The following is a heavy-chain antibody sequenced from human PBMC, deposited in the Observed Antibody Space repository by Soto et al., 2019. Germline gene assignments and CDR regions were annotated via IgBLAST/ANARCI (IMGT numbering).Heavy chain of an antibody. CDR3: ARGGFGVVNAFDY. Sequence: SETLSLTCTVSGGSISSGDYYWSWIRQPPGKGLEWIGYIYYSGSTYYNPSLKSRVTISVDTSKNQFSLKLSSVTAADTAVYYCARGGFGVVNAFDYWGQGTLVTVSS. CDR1: GGSISSGDYY. J-gene: IGHJ4*02. CDR2: IYYSGST. D-gene: IGHD3-3*01. V-gene: IGHV4-30-4*01.